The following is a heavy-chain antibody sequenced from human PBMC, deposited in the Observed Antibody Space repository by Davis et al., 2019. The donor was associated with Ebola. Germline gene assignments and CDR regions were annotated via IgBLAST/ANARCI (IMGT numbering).Heavy chain of an antibody. D-gene: IGHD6-19*01. CDR2: IYHSGTT. V-gene: IGHV4-4*02. Sequence: PSETLSLTCAVSGGSISSSNWWSWVRLAPGKGLEWIGEIYHSGTTNYNPSLKSRVTISIDTSSNQFLLKLNSVTAADTALYYCARNSGWYGYFQDWGQGTLVTVSS. CDR3: ARNSGWYGYFQD. J-gene: IGHJ1*01. CDR1: GGSISSSNW.